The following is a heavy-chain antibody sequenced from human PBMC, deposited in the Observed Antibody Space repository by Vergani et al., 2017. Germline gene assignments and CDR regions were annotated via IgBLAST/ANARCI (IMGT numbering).Heavy chain of an antibody. CDR1: GGSISAGYYF. D-gene: IGHD3-10*01. V-gene: IGHV4-61*02. Sequence: QVQLQASGPGRVKPSQTLSLTCTMSGGSISAGYYFWSWIRQPAGKGLEWLGHISASGNASHSPSLKTRVSMSVDTSKNQFSLTVTSVTAADTAIYFCAQRSGGYYSGSKVLPLRTAFDVWGHGTVVTVSS. J-gene: IGHJ3*01. CDR2: ISASGNA. CDR3: AQRSGGYYSGSKVLPLRTAFDV.